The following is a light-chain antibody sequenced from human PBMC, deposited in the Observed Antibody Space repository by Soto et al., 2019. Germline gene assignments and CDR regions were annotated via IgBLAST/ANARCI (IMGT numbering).Light chain of an antibody. CDR3: SSYTGSSTLGV. Sequence: QSALTQPASVSGSPGQSITISCTGTSSDVGGYNYVSWYQQHPGKAPKLIIYDVNKRPSGVSNRFSGSKSGNTASLTISGLQAEDEADYYCSSYTGSSTLGVFGGGTKLTVL. CDR2: DVN. CDR1: SSDVGGYNY. V-gene: IGLV2-14*01. J-gene: IGLJ3*02.